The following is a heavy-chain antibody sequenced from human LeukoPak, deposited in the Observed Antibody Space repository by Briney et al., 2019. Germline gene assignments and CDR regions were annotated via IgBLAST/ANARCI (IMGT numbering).Heavy chain of an antibody. D-gene: IGHD3-9*01. J-gene: IGHJ4*02. CDR3: ERTRYFNR. CDR1: GFTFSDHY. CDR2: ISSSGNTI. V-gene: IGHV3-11*01. Sequence: GGSLRHSCSASGFTFSDHYMSWIRQAPGKGLEWVSYISSSGNTIYYADSGKGRFTISRDNDKSSMYLQMNSLGADETAVYYCERTRYFNRGGQGTLVTVSS.